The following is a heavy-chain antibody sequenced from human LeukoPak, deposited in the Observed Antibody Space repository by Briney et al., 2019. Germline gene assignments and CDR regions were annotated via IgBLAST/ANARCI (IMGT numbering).Heavy chain of an antibody. Sequence: GGSLRLSCAASGFTVTGNYMTWVRQAPGKGLEWVSVIYSVISTYYADSVKGRFTISRDNSKNTLYLQMNSLRAEDTAVYYCARDSPPDYWGQGTLVTVSS. J-gene: IGHJ4*02. CDR2: IYSVIST. V-gene: IGHV3-66*01. CDR1: GFTVTGNY. CDR3: ARDSPPDY.